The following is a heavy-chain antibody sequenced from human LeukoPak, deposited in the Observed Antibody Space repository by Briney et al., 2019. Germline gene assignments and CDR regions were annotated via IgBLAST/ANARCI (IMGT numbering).Heavy chain of an antibody. Sequence: SVKVSCKVSGGTFSSYAISWVRQAPGQGLEWMGGIIPIFGTSNFAQKFQGRVTITADESTSTAYMELSSLRSEDTAVYYCARVASIRAANDAFDIWGQGTMVTVSS. CDR2: IIPIFGTS. D-gene: IGHD6-6*01. J-gene: IGHJ3*02. V-gene: IGHV1-69*13. CDR3: ARVASIRAANDAFDI. CDR1: GGTFSSYA.